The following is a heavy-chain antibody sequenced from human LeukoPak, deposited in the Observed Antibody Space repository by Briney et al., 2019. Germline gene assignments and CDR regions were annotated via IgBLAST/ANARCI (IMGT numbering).Heavy chain of an antibody. CDR1: GGSISSSSYY. D-gene: IGHD6-13*01. V-gene: IGHV4-39*01. CDR2: IYYSGST. Sequence: SETLSLTCTVSGGSISSSSYYWGWIRQPPGKGLEWIGSIYYSGSTYYNPSLKSRVTISVDTSKNQFSLKLSSVTAADTAVYYCARHRIAAAGIGYWGQGTLVTVSS. CDR3: ARHRIAAAGIGY. J-gene: IGHJ4*02.